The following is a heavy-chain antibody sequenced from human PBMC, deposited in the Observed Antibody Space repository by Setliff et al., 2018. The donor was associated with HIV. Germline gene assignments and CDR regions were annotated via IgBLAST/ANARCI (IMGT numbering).Heavy chain of an antibody. Sequence: KASETLSLTCTVSGGSVSTGNYYWNWIRLPPGKGLEWIGYIFYSGSTNYNPSLGSRVTISIDTSKNQFSLKLSSVSAADTAVYYCARHRPTGGDIVNVVAADDAFDVWGQGTTVTVSS. J-gene: IGHJ3*01. V-gene: IGHV4-61*01. CDR1: GGSVSTGNYY. D-gene: IGHD2-15*01. CDR3: ARHRPTGGDIVNVVAADDAFDV. CDR2: IFYSGST.